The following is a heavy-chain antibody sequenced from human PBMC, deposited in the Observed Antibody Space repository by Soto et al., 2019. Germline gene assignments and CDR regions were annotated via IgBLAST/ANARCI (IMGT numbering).Heavy chain of an antibody. D-gene: IGHD5-18*01. CDR3: ARDPRGYNNGYYGMDV. Sequence: ESGGGLVQPGGSLRLSCAASGFILSSYEMNWVRQAPGKGLEWVSYIDASGSGIYYADSVKGRFTIFRDNAKNSLYLQMNSLRAEDTALYYCARDPRGYNNGYYGMDVWGQGTTVTVSS. CDR1: GFILSSYE. CDR2: IDASGSGI. V-gene: IGHV3-48*03. J-gene: IGHJ6*02.